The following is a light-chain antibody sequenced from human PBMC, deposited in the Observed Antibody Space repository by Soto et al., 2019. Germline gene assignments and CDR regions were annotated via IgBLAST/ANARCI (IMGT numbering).Light chain of an antibody. CDR3: NSLTSRHTYV. Sequence: QSALTQPASVSGSPGQSITISCTGTSSDVGGYNYVSWYQQHPDKAPRLMIYDVSNRPSGVSDRFSGSKSGDTASLTIYGLQAEDEADYYCNSLTSRHTYVFGTGTKVTVL. V-gene: IGLV2-14*03. J-gene: IGLJ1*01. CDR1: SSDVGGYNY. CDR2: DVS.